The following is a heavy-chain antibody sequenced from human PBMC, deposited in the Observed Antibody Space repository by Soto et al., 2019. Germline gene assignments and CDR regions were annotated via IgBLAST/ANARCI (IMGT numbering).Heavy chain of an antibody. V-gene: IGHV1-69*06. D-gene: IGHD6-19*01. Sequence: QVQLVQSGAEMREPGSSVKVSCKASGGTFSSSAINWLRQAPGQGPEWMGGIIPTFGTANYNEKFRGRVTITADTSTSTAFMEVSSLTSECTAMYFCARSETAGHRGFDIWGQGTMVTVSS. CDR1: GGTFSSSA. CDR3: ARSETAGHRGFDI. J-gene: IGHJ3*02. CDR2: IIPTFGTA.